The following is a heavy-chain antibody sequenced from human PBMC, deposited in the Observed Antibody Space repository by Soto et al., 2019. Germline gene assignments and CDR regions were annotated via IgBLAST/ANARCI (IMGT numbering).Heavy chain of an antibody. CDR2: ISGSGGST. Sequence: EVQLLESGGGLVQPGGSLRLSCAASGFTFSSYAMSWVRQAPGKGLEWVSAISGSGGSTYYADSVKGRFTISRDNSKNPLYLQMNSLRAEDTAVYYCAKASITIFGVVTGGFNAFDIWGQGTMVTVSS. CDR1: GFTFSSYA. CDR3: AKASITIFGVVTGGFNAFDI. D-gene: IGHD3-3*01. V-gene: IGHV3-23*01. J-gene: IGHJ3*02.